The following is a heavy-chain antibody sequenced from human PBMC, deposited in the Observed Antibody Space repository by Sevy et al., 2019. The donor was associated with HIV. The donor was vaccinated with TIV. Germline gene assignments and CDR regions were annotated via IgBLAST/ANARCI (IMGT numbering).Heavy chain of an antibody. CDR1: GFTFSSYA. V-gene: IGHV3-23*01. Sequence: GGSLRLSCAASGFTFSSYAMSWVRQAPGKGLEWVSTINNSGGSTYYADSVQGRFTISRDNSKNTLYLQMNSRRAEDTAVYYCAKRKMGIDYGDNFDYWGQGTLVTVSS. CDR2: INNSGGST. D-gene: IGHD4-17*01. J-gene: IGHJ4*02. CDR3: AKRKMGIDYGDNFDY.